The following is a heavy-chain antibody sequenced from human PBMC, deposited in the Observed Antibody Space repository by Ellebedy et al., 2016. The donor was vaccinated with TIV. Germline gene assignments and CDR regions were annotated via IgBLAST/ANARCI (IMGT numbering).Heavy chain of an antibody. CDR1: GFVFSSYT. CDR2: ISDTSI. CDR3: ARGGGCFGDSCYYADF. Sequence: PGGSLRLSCAASGFVFSSYTMNWVRQAPGTGLAWVSFISDTSIYYADAVEGRFTISRDNAKNSLYLQMNSLRAEDTAVYYCARGGGCFGDSCYYADFWGQGTLVTVSS. D-gene: IGHD2-21*01. J-gene: IGHJ4*02. V-gene: IGHV3-21*01.